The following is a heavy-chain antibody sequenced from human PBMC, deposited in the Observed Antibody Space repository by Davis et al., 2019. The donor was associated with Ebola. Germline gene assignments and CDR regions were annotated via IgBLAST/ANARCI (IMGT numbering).Heavy chain of an antibody. CDR2: ISAYNGNT. V-gene: IGHV1-18*04. J-gene: IGHJ4*02. CDR3: ARGGGSYSVDY. CDR1: GYSFTSYW. D-gene: IGHD1-26*01. Sequence: AASVKVSCKGSGYSFTSYWIGWVRQAPGQGLEWMGWISAYNGNTNYAQKLQGRVTMTTDTSTSTAYMELRSLRSDDTAVYYCARGGGSYSVDYWGQGTLVTVSS.